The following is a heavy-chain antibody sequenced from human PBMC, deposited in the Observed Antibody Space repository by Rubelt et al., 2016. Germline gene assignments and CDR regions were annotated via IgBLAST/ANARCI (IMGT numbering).Heavy chain of an antibody. Sequence: QLQLQESGPGLVKPSETLSLTCTVSGGSISSSSYYWGWIRQPPGKGLAWIGSIYYSGSTYYNPSLRSRVNISVDTSKNQFSLKLSSVTAADTAVYYCARHVPNIAVADPFDYWGQGTLVTVSS. V-gene: IGHV4-39*01. D-gene: IGHD6-19*01. CDR1: GGSISSSSYY. J-gene: IGHJ4*02. CDR2: IYYSGST. CDR3: ARHVPNIAVADPFDY.